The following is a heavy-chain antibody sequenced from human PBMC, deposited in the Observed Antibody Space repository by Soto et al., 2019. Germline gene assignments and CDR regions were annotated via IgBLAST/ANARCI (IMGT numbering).Heavy chain of an antibody. CDR1: GYTLTELS. Sequence: GASVKVSCKVSGYTLTELSMHWVRQAPGKGLEWMGGFDPEDGETIYAQKFQGRVTMTEDTSTDTAYMELSSLRSEDTAVYYCATLAAAGPRSGFDYWGQGTLVTVSS. V-gene: IGHV1-24*01. D-gene: IGHD6-13*01. CDR3: ATLAAAGPRSGFDY. J-gene: IGHJ4*02. CDR2: FDPEDGET.